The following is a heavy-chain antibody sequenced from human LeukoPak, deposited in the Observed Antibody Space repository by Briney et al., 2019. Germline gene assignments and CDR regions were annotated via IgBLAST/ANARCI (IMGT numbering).Heavy chain of an antibody. V-gene: IGHV3-23*01. CDR1: GFTFTNYA. CDR3: VKSEGAYYYGMDV. J-gene: IGHJ6*02. CDR2: ISGSGGNT. Sequence: GGSLRLSCAASGFTFTNYAMSWVRQAPGKGLEWVSAISGSGGNTYYADSVKGRFTISRDNSKNTVSLQMNSLRAEDTAVYYCVKSEGAYYYGMDVWGQGTTVTVSS. D-gene: IGHD3-16*01.